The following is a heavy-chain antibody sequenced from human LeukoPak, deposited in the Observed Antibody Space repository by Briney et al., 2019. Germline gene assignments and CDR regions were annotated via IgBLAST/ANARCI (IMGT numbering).Heavy chain of an antibody. J-gene: IGHJ5*02. CDR1: GYTISSGYY. Sequence: SETLSLTCAVSGYTISSGYYWGWIRQPPGKGLEWIGSIYHSGSTYYNPSLKSRVTISVDTSKNQFSLKLSSVTAADTAVYYCARTAIYYYDSSGYYHNWFDPWGQGTLVTVSS. CDR3: ARTAIYYYDSSGYYHNWFDP. V-gene: IGHV4-38-2*01. CDR2: IYHSGST. D-gene: IGHD3-22*01.